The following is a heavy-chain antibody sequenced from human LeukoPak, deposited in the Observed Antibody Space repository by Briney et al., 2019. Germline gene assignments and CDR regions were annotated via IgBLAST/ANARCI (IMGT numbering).Heavy chain of an antibody. Sequence: GASVKVSCKASGYTFTGYYMHWVRQAPGQGLEWMGWINPNSGGTNYAQKFQGRVTMTRDTSISTAYMELSRLRSDDTAVYYCARDNSGNYLSGFDYWGQGTLVTVSS. D-gene: IGHD1-26*01. V-gene: IGHV1-2*02. CDR2: INPNSGGT. CDR1: GYTFTGYY. CDR3: ARDNSGNYLSGFDY. J-gene: IGHJ4*02.